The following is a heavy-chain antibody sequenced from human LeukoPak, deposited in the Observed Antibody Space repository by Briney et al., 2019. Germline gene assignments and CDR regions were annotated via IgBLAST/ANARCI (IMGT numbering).Heavy chain of an antibody. CDR3: AKDRSMIVLWGFDY. J-gene: IGHJ4*02. Sequence: QPGGSLRLSCAASGLIFSSYAMSWVRQAPGKGLEWVSAISGSGGSTYYADSVKGRFTISRDNSNNTLFVQMNSLRAEDTAVYYCAKDRSMIVLWGFDYWGQGALVTVSS. CDR2: ISGSGGST. V-gene: IGHV3-23*01. D-gene: IGHD3-22*01. CDR1: GLIFSSYA.